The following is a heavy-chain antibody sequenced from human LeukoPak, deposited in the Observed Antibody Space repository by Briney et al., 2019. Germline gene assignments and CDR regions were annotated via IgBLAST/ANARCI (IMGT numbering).Heavy chain of an antibody. V-gene: IGHV1-2*02. CDR1: GVAFSDYD. CDR2: INPNSGGT. CDR3: ARDTTVVTPDAFDI. D-gene: IGHD4-23*01. Sequence: ASVKVSCKAAGVAFSDYDISWVRQVPGQGLEWMGWINPNSGGTNYAQKFQGRVTMTRDTSISTAYMELSRLRSDDTAVYYCARDTTVVTPDAFDIWGQGTMVTVSS. J-gene: IGHJ3*02.